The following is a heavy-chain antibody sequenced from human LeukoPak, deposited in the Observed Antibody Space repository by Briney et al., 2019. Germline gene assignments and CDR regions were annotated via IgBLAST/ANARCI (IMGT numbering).Heavy chain of an antibody. Sequence: GESLKISCKGSGYSFTSYWIGWVRQMPGKGLEWMGIIYPGDSDTRYSPSFQGQVTISADKSVSTAYLQWSSLKASDTAMYYCARGFCSGGSCPFFQHWGQGTLVTVSS. V-gene: IGHV5-51*01. J-gene: IGHJ1*01. CDR3: ARGFCSGGSCPFFQH. CDR2: IYPGDSDT. D-gene: IGHD2-15*01. CDR1: GYSFTSYW.